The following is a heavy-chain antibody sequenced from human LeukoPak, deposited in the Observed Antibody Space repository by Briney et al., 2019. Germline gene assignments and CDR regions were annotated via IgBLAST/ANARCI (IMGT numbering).Heavy chain of an antibody. V-gene: IGHV3-66*01. D-gene: IGHD1-26*01. CDR3: ARDPVGAIGYGMDV. CDR1: GFTFSSNY. CDR2: IYSGGST. Sequence: PGGSLRLSCAASGFTFSSNYMSWVRQAPGKGLEWSSVIYSGGSTYYSDSVKGRFTISRDTSKNTLYLQMNSLRAEDTAVYYCARDPVGAIGYGMDVWGQGTTVTVSS. J-gene: IGHJ6*02.